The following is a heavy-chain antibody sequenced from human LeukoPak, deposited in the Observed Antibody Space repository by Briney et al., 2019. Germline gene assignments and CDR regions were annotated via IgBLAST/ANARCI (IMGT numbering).Heavy chain of an antibody. Sequence: SETLSLTCAVYGGSFSSHYWTWIRQPPGKGLEWIGYISYIGSTNYNPSLKSRVTISIDTSKNEFSLKLTSVTAADTAVYYCARDLVTVTKGFDIWGQGTMVTVSS. J-gene: IGHJ3*02. CDR1: GGSFSSHY. CDR2: ISYIGST. CDR3: ARDLVTVTKGFDI. V-gene: IGHV4-59*11. D-gene: IGHD4-17*01.